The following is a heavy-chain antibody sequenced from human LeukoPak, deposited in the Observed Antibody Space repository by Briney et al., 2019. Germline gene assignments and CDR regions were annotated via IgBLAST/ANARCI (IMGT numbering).Heavy chain of an antibody. D-gene: IGHD3-22*01. CDR1: GFTFSSYG. V-gene: IGHV3-33*01. CDR3: ARDVQGYYYDSPGLGY. CDR2: IWYDGSNK. Sequence: HPGRSLRLSCAASGFTFSSYGMHWVRQAPGKGLEWVAVIWYDGSNKYYADSVKGRFTISGDNSKNTLYLQMNSLRAEDTAVYYCARDVQGYYYDSPGLGYWGQGTLVTVSS. J-gene: IGHJ4*02.